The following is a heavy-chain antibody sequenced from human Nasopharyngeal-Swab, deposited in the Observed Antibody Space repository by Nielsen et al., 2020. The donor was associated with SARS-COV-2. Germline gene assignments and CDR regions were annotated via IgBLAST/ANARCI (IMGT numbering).Heavy chain of an antibody. CDR2: INHSGST. CDR1: GGSISSSSYY. CDR3: ARGRQGQQLVGGHWFDP. Sequence: SETLSLTCTVSGGSISSSSYYWGWIRQPPGKGLEWVGEINHSGSTNYNPSLKSRVTISVDTSKNQFSLKLSSVTAADTAVYYCARGRQGQQLVGGHWFDPWGQGTLVTVSS. J-gene: IGHJ5*02. D-gene: IGHD6-13*01. V-gene: IGHV4-39*07.